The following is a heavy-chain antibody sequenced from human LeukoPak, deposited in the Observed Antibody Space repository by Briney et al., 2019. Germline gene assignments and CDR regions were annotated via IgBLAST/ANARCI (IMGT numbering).Heavy chain of an antibody. CDR2: IYSGGTT. CDR3: ARGGDSSGLDY. D-gene: IGHD3-22*01. J-gene: IGHJ4*02. CDR1: GFTVSSYY. V-gene: IGHV3-66*01. Sequence: GGSLRLSCAASGFTVSSYYMSWVRQAPGKGLEWVSVIYSGGTTYYADSVKGRFTISRDNSKNTLYLQMNSLRAEDTAVYYCARGGDSSGLDYWGQGTLVTVSS.